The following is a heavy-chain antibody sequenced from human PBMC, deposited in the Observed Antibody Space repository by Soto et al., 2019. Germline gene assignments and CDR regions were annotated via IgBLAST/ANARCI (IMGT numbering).Heavy chain of an antibody. CDR1: DFTIGNYS. J-gene: IGHJ4*02. CDR3: ARDRQKALVVVAATGGFDY. Sequence: RLCNAVADFTIGNYSMRWLHEHPERRLEWVAFISFAGNNKYYADSVKGRFTISRDNSNNMVYLEMNSLRPDDTAVYYCARDRQKALVVVAATGGFDYWGQGTPVTVSS. V-gene: IGHV3-30*04. CDR2: ISFAGNNK. D-gene: IGHD2-15*01.